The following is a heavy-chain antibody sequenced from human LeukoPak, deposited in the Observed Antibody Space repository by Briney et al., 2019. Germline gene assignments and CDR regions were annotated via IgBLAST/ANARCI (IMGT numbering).Heavy chain of an antibody. V-gene: IGHV3-48*01. J-gene: IGHJ4*02. D-gene: IGHD5-18*01. CDR2: ISSSSSTI. Sequence: GGSLRLSCAASGFTFSSYSMNWVRQAPGKGLEWVSYISSSSSTIYYADSVKGRFTISRDNAKNSLYLQMNSLRAEDTAVYYCAREFSRGYSYGIGYWGQGTLVTVSS. CDR1: GFTFSSYS. CDR3: AREFSRGYSYGIGY.